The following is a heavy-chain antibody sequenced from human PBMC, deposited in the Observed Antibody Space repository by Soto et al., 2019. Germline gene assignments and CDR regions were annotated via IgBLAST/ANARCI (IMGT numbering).Heavy chain of an antibody. CDR1: GFTFSSYA. CDR3: AKDRRYSSSSGDAFDI. J-gene: IGHJ3*02. D-gene: IGHD6-6*01. V-gene: IGHV3-23*01. CDR2: ISGSGGST. Sequence: EVQLLESGGGLVQPGGSLRLSCAASGFTFSSYAMSWVRQAPGKGLEWVSGISGSGGSTYYADSVKGRFTISRDNYKNTLYLQMNSLRGEDTAVYYCAKDRRYSSSSGDAFDIWGQGTMVTVSS.